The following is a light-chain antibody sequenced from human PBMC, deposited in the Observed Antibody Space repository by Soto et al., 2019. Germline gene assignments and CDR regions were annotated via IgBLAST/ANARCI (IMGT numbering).Light chain of an antibody. CDR1: QSISNY. CDR3: QQSYTTPSIT. V-gene: IGKV1-39*01. J-gene: IGKJ4*01. Sequence: DIQMTQSPSSLSASVGDRVAITCRASQSISNYLNWYQQKPGRAPNLLIYAASSLQSGVPSRFSGSGSGTDFTLTISSLQPDDFATYFCQQSYTTPSITFGGGTKVEIK. CDR2: AAS.